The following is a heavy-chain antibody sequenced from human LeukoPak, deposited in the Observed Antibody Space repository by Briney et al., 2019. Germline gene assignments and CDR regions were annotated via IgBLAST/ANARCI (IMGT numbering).Heavy chain of an antibody. J-gene: IGHJ5*02. CDR1: GFTFSSYS. Sequence: GGSLRLSCAASGFTFSSYSMNWVRQAPGKGLEWVSSISSSSSYIYYADSVKGRFTISRDNAKNSLYLQMNSLRAEDTAVYYCARDEGAGAFWFDPWGQGTLVTVSS. V-gene: IGHV3-21*01. CDR3: ARDEGAGAFWFDP. CDR2: ISSSSSYI. D-gene: IGHD4/OR15-4a*01.